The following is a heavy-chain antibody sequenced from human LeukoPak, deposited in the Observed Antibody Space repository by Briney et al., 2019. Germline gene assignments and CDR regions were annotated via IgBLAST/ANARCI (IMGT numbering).Heavy chain of an antibody. CDR2: ISGSGGST. CDR3: ARGGLEPFDV. J-gene: IGHJ3*01. V-gene: IGHV3-23*01. CDR1: GFTFSSYA. D-gene: IGHD1-1*01. Sequence: GGSLRLSCAASGFTFSSYAMSWVRQAPGKGLEWVSAISGSGGSTYYADSVKGRFTISRDNSKNTLYLQMDSLRAEDTAVYFRARGGLEPFDVWGQGTLVTVSS.